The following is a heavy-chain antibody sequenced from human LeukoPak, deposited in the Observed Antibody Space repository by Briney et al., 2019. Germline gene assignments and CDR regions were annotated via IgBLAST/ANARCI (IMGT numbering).Heavy chain of an antibody. V-gene: IGHV3-21*01. J-gene: IGHJ3*02. CDR2: ISSSSSYI. Sequence: GGSLRLSCAASDFTLSNYAMSWFRQAPGKGLEWVSSISSSSSYIYYADSVKGRFTISRDNAKNSLYLQMNSLRAEDTAVYYCARAYDIPDAFDIWGQGTMVTVSS. D-gene: IGHD3-9*01. CDR1: DFTLSNYA. CDR3: ARAYDIPDAFDI.